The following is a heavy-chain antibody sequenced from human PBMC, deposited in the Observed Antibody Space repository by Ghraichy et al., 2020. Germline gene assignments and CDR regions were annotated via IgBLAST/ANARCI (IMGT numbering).Heavy chain of an antibody. D-gene: IGHD3-3*01. CDR2: ISADGDTT. J-gene: IGHJ4*02. Sequence: SCAASRFTFSNYAMSWVRQAPGTGLEWVSSISADGDTTAYANSVKGRFTASRDKSKNTLYLQMNSLRVEDTAVYYCASGDFWSGYRFDYWGQGTLVTVSS. CDR1: RFTFSNYA. CDR3: ASGDFWSGYRFDY. V-gene: IGHV3-23*01.